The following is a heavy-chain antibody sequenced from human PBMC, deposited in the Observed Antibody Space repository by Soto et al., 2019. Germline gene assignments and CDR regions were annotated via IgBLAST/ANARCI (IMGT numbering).Heavy chain of an antibody. V-gene: IGHV3-23*01. CDR2: LTRSGTT. CDR1: GFTFSSYA. J-gene: IGHJ4*02. Sequence: PGGSLRLSCAASGFTFSSYAMGWVRQAPGKGLEWVSTLTRSGTTPYAESVRGRFTISRDNSKNTLYLQMDDLRAGDTAVYYCVXXXXXXSXNYDYWGLGXXVTXXS. CDR3: VXXXXXXSXNYDY.